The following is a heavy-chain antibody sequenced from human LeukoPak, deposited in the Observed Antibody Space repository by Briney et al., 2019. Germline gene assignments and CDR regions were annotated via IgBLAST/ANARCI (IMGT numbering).Heavy chain of an antibody. CDR1: GFTFSSYE. D-gene: IGHD6-19*01. Sequence: GGSLRLSCAASGFTFSSYEMNWVRRAPGKGLEWVSYISSSGSTIYYADSVKGRFTISRDNAKNSLYLQMNSLRAEDTAVYYCARDRQGIAVAGTPDYWGQGTLVTVSS. J-gene: IGHJ4*02. CDR2: ISSSGSTI. V-gene: IGHV3-48*03. CDR3: ARDRQGIAVAGTPDY.